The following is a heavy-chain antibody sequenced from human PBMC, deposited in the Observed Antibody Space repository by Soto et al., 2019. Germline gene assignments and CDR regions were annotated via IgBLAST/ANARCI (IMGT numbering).Heavy chain of an antibody. J-gene: IGHJ4*02. CDR2: ISGSGGST. V-gene: IGHV3-23*01. D-gene: IGHD3-9*01. CDR1: GFTFSSYA. Sequence: GGSLRLSCAASGFTFSSYAMSWVRQAPGKGLEWVSAISGSGGSTYYADSVKGRFTISRDNSKNTLYLQMNSLRAEDTAVYYCAKETPRYFDWSKGPFIWGQGTLVTVSS. CDR3: AKETPRYFDWSKGPFI.